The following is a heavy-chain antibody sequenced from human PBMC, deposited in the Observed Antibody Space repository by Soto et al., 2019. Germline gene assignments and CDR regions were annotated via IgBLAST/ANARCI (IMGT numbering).Heavy chain of an antibody. CDR2: MNPNSGNT. D-gene: IGHD3-3*01. J-gene: IGHJ4*02. Sequence: ASVKVSCKSSGYPFTSYDINWVRQATGQGLEWMGWMNPNSGNTGYAQKFQGRVTMTRNTSISTAYMELSSLRSEDTAVYYCARFPGTYYDFWSGYQAPYYFDYWGQGTLVTVSS. CDR3: ARFPGTYYDFWSGYQAPYYFDY. CDR1: GYPFTSYD. V-gene: IGHV1-8*01.